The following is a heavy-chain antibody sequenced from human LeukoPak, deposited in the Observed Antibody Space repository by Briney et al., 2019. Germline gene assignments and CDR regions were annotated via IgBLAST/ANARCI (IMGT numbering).Heavy chain of an antibody. Sequence: SQTLSLTCTVSGGSISSGDYYWSWIRQPPGKGLEWIGYIYYSGSTYYNPSLKSRVTISVDTSKNQSSLKLSSVTAADTAVYYCARGKYDFWSGYPGNNYYYYYMDVWGKGTTVTVSS. CDR3: ARGKYDFWSGYPGNNYYYYYMDV. D-gene: IGHD3-3*01. CDR2: IYYSGST. CDR1: GGSISSGDYY. V-gene: IGHV4-30-4*08. J-gene: IGHJ6*03.